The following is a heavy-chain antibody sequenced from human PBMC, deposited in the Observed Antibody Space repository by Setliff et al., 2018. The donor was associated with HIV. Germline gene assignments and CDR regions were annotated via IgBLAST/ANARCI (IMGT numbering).Heavy chain of an antibody. CDR2: IHVSGTT. CDR1: GGSISGRGSYY. Sequence: PSETLSLTCSVTGGSISGRGSYYWTWIRQPAGEGLEWIGHIHVSGTTNYNPSLRSRVTISIDTSKNQFSLKLSSVTAADTALYFCARGRQGLYYYSSGFSRGRYYDLWGQGTLVTVSS. J-gene: IGHJ4*02. CDR3: ARGRQGLYYYSSGFSRGRYYDL. V-gene: IGHV4-61*09. D-gene: IGHD3-22*01.